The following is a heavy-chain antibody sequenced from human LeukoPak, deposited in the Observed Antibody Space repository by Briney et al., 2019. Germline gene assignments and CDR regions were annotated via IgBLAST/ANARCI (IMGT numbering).Heavy chain of an antibody. CDR1: GFTFSSYG. V-gene: IGHV3-30*18. Sequence: GRSLRLSCAASGFTFSSYGMHWVRQAPGKGLEWVAVISYDGSNKYYADSVKGRFTISRDNSKNTLYLQMNSLRAEDTAVYYCAKDRGNPRLVQGAYYYFDYWGQGTLVTVSS. CDR2: ISYDGSNK. D-gene: IGHD2-2*01. CDR3: AKDRGNPRLVQGAYYYFDY. J-gene: IGHJ4*02.